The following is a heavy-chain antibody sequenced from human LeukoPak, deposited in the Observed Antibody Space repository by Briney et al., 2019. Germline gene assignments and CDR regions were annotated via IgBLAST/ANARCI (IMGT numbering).Heavy chain of an antibody. J-gene: IGHJ4*02. D-gene: IGHD3-22*01. CDR3: ARLGSVMDYDSSGYSV. V-gene: IGHV3-73*01. CDR2: IRSKANSYAT. CDR1: GFTFSGSA. Sequence: GGSLRLSCAASGFTFSGSAMHWVRQASGKGLEWVGRIRSKANSYATAYAASVKGRFTISRDDSKNTAYLQMNSLKTEDTAVYYCARLGSVMDYDSSGYSVWGQGTLVTVSS.